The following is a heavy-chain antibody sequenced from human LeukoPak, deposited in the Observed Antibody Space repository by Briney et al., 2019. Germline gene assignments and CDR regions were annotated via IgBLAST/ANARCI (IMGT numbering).Heavy chain of an antibody. J-gene: IGHJ4*02. CDR3: VRRPAYCGGDCPLNY. D-gene: IGHD2-21*02. CDR2: INPNSGGT. CDR1: GYTFTGYY. V-gene: IGHV1-2*06. Sequence: GASVKVSCKASGYTFTGYYMHWVRQAPGQGLEWMGRINPNSGGTNYAQKFQGRVTMTRDTSISTAYMELSRLRSDDTAVYYCVRRPAYCGGDCPLNYWGQGTLVTVSS.